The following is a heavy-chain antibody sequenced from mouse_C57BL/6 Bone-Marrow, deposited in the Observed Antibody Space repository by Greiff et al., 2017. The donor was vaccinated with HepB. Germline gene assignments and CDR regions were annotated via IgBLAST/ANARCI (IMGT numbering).Heavy chain of an antibody. Sequence: VQLQQSGAELARPGASVKLSCKASGYTFTSYGISWVKQRTGQGLEWIGEIYPRSGNTYYNEKFKGKATLTADKSSSTAYMELRSLTSEDSAVYFCARIYYSNYAWGQGTTLTVSS. CDR1: GYTFTSYG. V-gene: IGHV1-81*01. J-gene: IGHJ2*01. CDR3: ARIYYSNYA. CDR2: IYPRSGNT. D-gene: IGHD2-5*01.